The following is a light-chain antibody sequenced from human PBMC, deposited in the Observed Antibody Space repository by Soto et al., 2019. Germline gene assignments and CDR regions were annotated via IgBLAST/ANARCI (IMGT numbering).Light chain of an antibody. CDR3: QQYGSSPTIT. V-gene: IGKV3-20*01. CDR2: DKS. CDR1: QRLXDT. J-gene: IGKJ5*01. Sequence: VMRQCPATLSVSPGEGATLSCRARQRLXDTLVWYEHKPGQTPRILIXDKSTRATGVPARFSGSGSGRDFTLTISRLEPEDFAVYYCQQYGSSPTITFGQGTRLEIK.